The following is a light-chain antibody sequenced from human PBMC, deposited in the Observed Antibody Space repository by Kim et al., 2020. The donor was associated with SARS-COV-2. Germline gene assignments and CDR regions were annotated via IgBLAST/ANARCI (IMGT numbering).Light chain of an antibody. Sequence: PGERATRSCRASQSVSSNLAWYQQKPGQAPRLLIYDASARATGIPVRFSGSGFGTEFTLTINSLQSEDFAVYYCQQYNIWPPNWTFGQGTKVEIK. J-gene: IGKJ1*01. CDR3: QQYNIWPPNWT. CDR2: DAS. V-gene: IGKV3-15*01. CDR1: QSVSSN.